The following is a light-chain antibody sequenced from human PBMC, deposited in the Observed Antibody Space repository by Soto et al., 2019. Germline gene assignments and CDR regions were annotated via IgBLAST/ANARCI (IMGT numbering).Light chain of an antibody. J-gene: IGKJ3*01. CDR2: GAS. Sequence: EIVMTQSPATLSVSPGERVTLSCRASQSVSRSLAWYQQKPGQAPRLLIYGASTRATGIPARFSGSGSGTEFTLTISSQQSEDFAVYYCQQYNNWPPFTFGPGTKVDIK. CDR1: QSVSRS. CDR3: QQYNNWPPFT. V-gene: IGKV3-15*01.